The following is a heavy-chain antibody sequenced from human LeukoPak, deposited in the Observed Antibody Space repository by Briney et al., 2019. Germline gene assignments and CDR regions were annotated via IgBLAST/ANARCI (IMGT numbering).Heavy chain of an antibody. J-gene: IGHJ4*02. Sequence: GGSLRLSCAASGFTFSSYWMSWVRQAPGKGLEWVAVISYDGSNKYYADSVKGRFTISRDNSKNTLYLQMNSLRAEDTAVYYCASAFILYFDYWGQGTLVTVSS. D-gene: IGHD3-16*02. CDR1: GFTFSSYW. CDR3: ASAFILYFDY. CDR2: ISYDGSNK. V-gene: IGHV3-30*03.